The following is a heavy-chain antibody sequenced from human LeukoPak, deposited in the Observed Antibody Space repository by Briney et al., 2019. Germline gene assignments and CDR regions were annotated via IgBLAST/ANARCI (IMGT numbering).Heavy chain of an antibody. Sequence: GESPKISCNSSGYIYTSYWIGWVRQMPGKGLEWMGIIYPGDSDTRYSPSFQGQVTISADKSISTAYLQWSSLKASDTAMYYCARSVRVERKFDPWGQGTLVTVSS. V-gene: IGHV5-51*01. J-gene: IGHJ5*02. CDR3: ARSVRVERKFDP. CDR1: GYIYTSYW. CDR2: IYPGDSDT. D-gene: IGHD3-10*01.